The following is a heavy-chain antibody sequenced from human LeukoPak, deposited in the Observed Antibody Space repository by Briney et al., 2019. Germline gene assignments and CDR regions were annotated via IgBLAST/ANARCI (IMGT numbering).Heavy chain of an antibody. CDR1: GGSISSGSYY. CDR2: IYTSGST. CDR3: ARDPSNGSGYYSNWFDP. D-gene: IGHD3-22*01. J-gene: IGHJ5*02. V-gene: IGHV4-61*02. Sequence: SETLSLTCTVPGGSISSGSYYWSWIRQPAGNGLEWIGRIYTSGSTNYNPSLKSRVTISVDTSKNQFSLKLSSVTAADTAVYYCARDPSNGSGYYSNWFDPWGQGTLVTVSS.